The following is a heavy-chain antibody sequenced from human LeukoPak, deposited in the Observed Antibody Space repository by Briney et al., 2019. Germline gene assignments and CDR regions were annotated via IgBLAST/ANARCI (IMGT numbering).Heavy chain of an antibody. CDR3: AKYFASGSYYKLPH. V-gene: IGHV3-23*01. CDR2: ISGSGAYT. CDR1: GFTFDDYA. D-gene: IGHD3-10*01. Sequence: PGGSLRLSCAASGFTFDDYAMHWVRQAPGKGLEWVSTISGSGAYTYYADSVKGRFTVSRDNSKNTLYLQMNSLRAEDTAVYYCAKYFASGSYYKLPHWGQGTLVTVSS. J-gene: IGHJ1*01.